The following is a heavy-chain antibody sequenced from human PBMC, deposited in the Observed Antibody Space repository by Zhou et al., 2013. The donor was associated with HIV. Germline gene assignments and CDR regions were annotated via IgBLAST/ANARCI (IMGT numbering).Heavy chain of an antibody. V-gene: IGHV1-69*05. CDR3: ARGIVVVPAANYYYYYMDV. CDR2: IIPIFGTA. D-gene: IGHD2-2*01. J-gene: IGHJ6*03. Sequence: QVQLVQSGAEVKKPGSSVKVSCKASGGTFSSYAISWVRQAPGQGLEWMGGIIPIFGTANYAQKFQGRVTITTDESTSTAYMELSSLRSEDTAVYYCARGIVVVPAANYYYYYMDVWGKGTTVTVSS. CDR1: GGTFSSYA.